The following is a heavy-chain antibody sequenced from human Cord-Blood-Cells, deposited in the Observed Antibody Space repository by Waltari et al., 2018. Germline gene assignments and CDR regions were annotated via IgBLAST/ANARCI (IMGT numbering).Heavy chain of an antibody. D-gene: IGHD3-16*02. CDR1: GFTSSSYA. V-gene: IGHV3-30*04. CDR2: ISYDGSNK. Sequence: QVQLVESGGGVVQPGRSLRLSCGASGFTSSSYAMPWVRQPPGKGLEWVAVISYDGSNKYYADSVKGRFTISRDNSKNTLYLQMNSLRAEDTAVYYCARDGSLGRGSYRYNYWGQGTLVTVSS. CDR3: ARDGSLGRGSYRYNY. J-gene: IGHJ4*02.